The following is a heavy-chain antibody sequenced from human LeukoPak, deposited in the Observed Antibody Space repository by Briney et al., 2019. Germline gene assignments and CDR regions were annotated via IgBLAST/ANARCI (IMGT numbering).Heavy chain of an antibody. CDR2: INHSGST. V-gene: IGHV4-34*01. D-gene: IGHD6-19*01. J-gene: IGHJ5*02. CDR1: GGSFSGYY. CDR3: ARGLRVAGTINWFDP. Sequence: SETLSLTCAVYGGSFSGYYLSWIRQPPGKGLEWIGEINHSGSTNYNPSLKSRVTISVDTSKNQFSLKLSSVTAADTAVYYCARGLRVAGTINWFDPWGQGTLVTVSS.